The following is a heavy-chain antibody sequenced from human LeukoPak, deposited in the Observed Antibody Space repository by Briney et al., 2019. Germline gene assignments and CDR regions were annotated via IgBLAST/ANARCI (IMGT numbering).Heavy chain of an antibody. CDR1: GGTFSSYA. D-gene: IGHD5-18*01. V-gene: IGHV1-69*01. Sequence: ASVKVSCKASGGTFSSYAISWVRQAPGQGLEWMGGIIPIFGTASYAQKFQGRVTITADESTSTAYMELSSLRSEDTAVYYCARALRAIYSYGLTVAFGYWGQGTLVTVSS. CDR2: IIPIFGTA. J-gene: IGHJ4*02. CDR3: ARALRAIYSYGLTVAFGY.